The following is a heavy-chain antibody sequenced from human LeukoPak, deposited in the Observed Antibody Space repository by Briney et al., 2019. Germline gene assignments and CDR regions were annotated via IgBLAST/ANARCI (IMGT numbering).Heavy chain of an antibody. CDR2: INPNSGGT. J-gene: IGHJ5*02. Sequence: ASVKVSCKASGYTFTGYYMHWVRQAPGQGLEWMGWINPNSGGTNYAQKFQGRVTMTRDTSISTAYMELSRLRPDDTAVYYCARDILPVSSDYGDWFDPWGQGTLVTVSS. CDR1: GYTFTGYY. CDR3: ARDILPVSSDYGDWFDP. D-gene: IGHD4-17*01. V-gene: IGHV1-2*02.